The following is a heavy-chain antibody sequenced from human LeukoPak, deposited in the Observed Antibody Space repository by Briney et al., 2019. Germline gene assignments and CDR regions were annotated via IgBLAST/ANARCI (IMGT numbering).Heavy chain of an antibody. Sequence: GGSLRLSCAASGFTFSSYAINWVRQAPGKGLEWVSSISISSSYIYYTDSVKGRFTISRDNAKNSLYLQMSSLRTEDTAVYYCARYRYEDDSGVYWLNDYIVYWGRGTLVAVP. CDR3: ARYRYEDDSGVYWLNDYIVY. CDR2: ISISSSYI. CDR1: GFTFSSYA. D-gene: IGHD3-22*01. V-gene: IGHV3-21*01. J-gene: IGHJ4*02.